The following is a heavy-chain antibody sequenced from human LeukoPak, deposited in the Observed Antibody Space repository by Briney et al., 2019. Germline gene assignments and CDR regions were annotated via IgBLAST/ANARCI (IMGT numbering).Heavy chain of an antibody. J-gene: IGHJ4*02. CDR2: INHSGST. V-gene: IGHV4-34*01. Sequence: SETLSLTCTVSGGSISGYYWSWIRQPPGKGLEWIGEINHSGSTNYNPSLKSRVTISVDTSKNQFSLKLSSVTAADTAVYYCASFPSILTGYYIDYWGQGTLVTVSS. CDR3: ASFPSILTGYYIDY. CDR1: GGSISGYY. D-gene: IGHD3-9*01.